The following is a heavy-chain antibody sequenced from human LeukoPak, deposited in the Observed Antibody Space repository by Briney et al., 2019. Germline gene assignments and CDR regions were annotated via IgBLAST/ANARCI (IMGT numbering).Heavy chain of an antibody. CDR3: AKAGVYYSSGYRSYFDY. CDR1: GFTFSSYA. Sequence: GGSLRLSCAASGFTFSSYAMSWVRQAPGKGREWVSAISGSGGSTYYADSVKGRFTISRDNSKNTLYLQMNSLRAEDTAVYYCAKAGVYYSSGYRSYFDYWGQGTLVTVSS. V-gene: IGHV3-23*01. J-gene: IGHJ4*02. CDR2: ISGSGGST. D-gene: IGHD3-22*01.